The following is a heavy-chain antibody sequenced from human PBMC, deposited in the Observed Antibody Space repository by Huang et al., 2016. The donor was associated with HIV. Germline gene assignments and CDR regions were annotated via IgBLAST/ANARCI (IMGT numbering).Heavy chain of an antibody. CDR2: SDPGDSDT. D-gene: IGHD2-2*01. CDR1: GYTFNGYW. CDR3: ARQGVGDFVVEPTGLGAFDI. Sequence: EVQLVQSGAVVKKPGESLKISCKGSGYTFNGYWIGWVRQMPGKGLEWWGISDPGDSDTTYSPSFQGQVTIAADKSISTAYLQWSGLKASDTAMYYCARQGVGDFVVEPTGLGAFDIWGQGTMVTVSS. V-gene: IGHV5-51*01. J-gene: IGHJ3*02.